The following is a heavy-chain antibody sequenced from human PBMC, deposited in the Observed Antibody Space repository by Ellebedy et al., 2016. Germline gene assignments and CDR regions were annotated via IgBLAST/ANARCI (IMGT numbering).Heavy chain of an antibody. CDR3: AREGMVVGATSFGRLGFDP. J-gene: IGHJ5*02. CDR2: INPNSGGT. Sequence: ASVKVSCKASGYTFAGYYMHWVRQAPGQGLEWMGWINPNSGGTNYAQKFQGWVTMTRDTSISTAYMELSRLRSDDTAVYYCAREGMVVGATSFGRLGFDPWGQGTLVTVSS. V-gene: IGHV1-2*04. CDR1: GYTFAGYY. D-gene: IGHD1-26*01.